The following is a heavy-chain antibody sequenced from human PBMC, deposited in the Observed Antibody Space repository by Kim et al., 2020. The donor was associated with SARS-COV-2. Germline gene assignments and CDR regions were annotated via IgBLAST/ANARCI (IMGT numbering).Heavy chain of an antibody. J-gene: IGHJ6*02. Sequence: ASVKVSCKASGYTFTDYGISWVRQAPGQGLELMGWISAYNGNTKYAQKFQGRVTVTRDTSTSIVNMELRSLRSDDTAVYYCARDGSVRLDFALDVGGQGTTVTVSS. V-gene: IGHV1-18*01. CDR1: GYTFTDYG. D-gene: IGHD2-2*03. CDR2: ISAYNGNT. CDR3: ARDGSVRLDFALDV.